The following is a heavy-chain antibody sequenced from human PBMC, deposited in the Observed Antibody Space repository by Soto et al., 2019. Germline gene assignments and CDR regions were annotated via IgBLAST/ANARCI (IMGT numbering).Heavy chain of an antibody. V-gene: IGHV3-72*01. CDR1: GFTFSDHY. J-gene: IGHJ4*02. Sequence: EVQLAESGGGLVQPGGSLRLSCAASGFTFSDHYMDWVRQAPGKGLEWVGRSRDKVHSHTTEYAASVKGRFTISRGDSENSLYLQMNSLKTEETAVYYCTRVVVSTGYFDYWGQGTLVTVSS. CDR3: TRVVVSTGYFDY. D-gene: IGHD5-12*01. CDR2: SRDKVHSHTT.